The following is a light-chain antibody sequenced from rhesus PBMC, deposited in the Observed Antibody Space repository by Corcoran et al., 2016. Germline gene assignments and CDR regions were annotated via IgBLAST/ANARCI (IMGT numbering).Light chain of an antibody. CDR2: GAS. CDR3: QQPDYSPFA. CDR1: QGISNW. J-gene: IGKJ3*01. Sequence: DIQMTQSPSSLSASVGDRVTITCRASQGISNWLAWYQQRPGKAPKRLILGASHLETGVPSRSSGSGSVTDFTLTISSLHPEDIGTYYYQQPDYSPFAFGPGAKLDL. V-gene: IGKV1-69*01.